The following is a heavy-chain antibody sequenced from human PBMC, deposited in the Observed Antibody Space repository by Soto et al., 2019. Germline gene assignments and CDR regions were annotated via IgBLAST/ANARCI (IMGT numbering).Heavy chain of an antibody. D-gene: IGHD3-10*01. CDR3: ARVPYGSGSPFDY. Sequence: EVQLVESGGGLVKPGGSLRLSCAASGFTFSSYSMNWVRQAPGKGLEWVSSISSSSSYIYYADSVKGRFTISRDNAKNSLWLQMNSLRAEDTAVYYCARVPYGSGSPFDYWGQGTLVTVSS. V-gene: IGHV3-21*01. CDR1: GFTFSSYS. CDR2: ISSSSSYI. J-gene: IGHJ4*02.